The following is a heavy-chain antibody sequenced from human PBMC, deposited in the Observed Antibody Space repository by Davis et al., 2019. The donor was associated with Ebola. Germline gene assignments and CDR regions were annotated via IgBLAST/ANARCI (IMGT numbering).Heavy chain of an antibody. D-gene: IGHD6-13*01. CDR3: AKVALGGLIPT. J-gene: IGHJ5*02. CDR2: ISGSGGST. CDR1: GFTFSSYA. V-gene: IGHV3-23*01. Sequence: ESLKISCAASGFTFSSYAMSWVRQAPGKGLEWVSAISGSGGSTYYADSVKGRFTISRDNSKNTLYLQMNSLRAEDTAVYYCAKVALGGLIPTWGQGTLVTVSS.